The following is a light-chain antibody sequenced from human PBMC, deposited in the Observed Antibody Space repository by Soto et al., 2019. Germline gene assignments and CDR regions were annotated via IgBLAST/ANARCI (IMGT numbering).Light chain of an antibody. CDR3: CSYAGSSTSVV. CDR1: TSDVGSYNL. CDR2: EGS. Sequence: QSALTQPASVSGSPGQSITISCTGTTSDVGSYNLVSWYQQYPGKAPKLMIYEGSKRPSGVSNRFSGSKSGNTASLTVSGRQAEDEADYYCCSYAGSSTSVVFGGGTKLTVL. V-gene: IGLV2-23*01. J-gene: IGLJ2*01.